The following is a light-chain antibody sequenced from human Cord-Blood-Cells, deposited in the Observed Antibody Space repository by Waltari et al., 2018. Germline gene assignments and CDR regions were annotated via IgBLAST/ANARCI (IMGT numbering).Light chain of an antibody. Sequence: EIVLTQSPGTLSLSPGERATLSCRGSQSVSSSNLAWYQQKPGQAPRLLIYGASRRATGIPDRFSGSGSGTDFTLTISRLEPEDFAVYYWQQYGSSPWTFGQGTKVEIK. CDR1: QSVSSSN. J-gene: IGKJ1*01. V-gene: IGKV3-20*01. CDR2: GAS. CDR3: QQYGSSPWT.